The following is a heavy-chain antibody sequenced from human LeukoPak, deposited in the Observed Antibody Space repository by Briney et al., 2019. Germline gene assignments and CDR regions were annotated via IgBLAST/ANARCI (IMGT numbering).Heavy chain of an antibody. CDR3: ARSPSPYSSGWYFDY. D-gene: IGHD6-19*01. CDR2: TYQRSKWYN. V-gene: IGHV6-1*01. J-gene: IGHJ4*02. Sequence: SQTLSLTCAISGDIVSINSAAWNWIRQSPSRGLEWLGRTYQRSKWYNDYAVSVKSRITINPDISKNQFSLQLNSVTPEDTAVYYCARSPSPYSSGWYFDYWGQGTPVTVSS. CDR1: GDIVSINSAA.